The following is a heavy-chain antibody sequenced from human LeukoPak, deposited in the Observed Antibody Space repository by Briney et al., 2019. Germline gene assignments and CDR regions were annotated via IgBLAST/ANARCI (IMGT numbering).Heavy chain of an antibody. CDR3: SRGTRHTIWHYYYYGMDV. Sequence: ASDTPSLTCAVYCGSFSGYYWSWIRQPPGKVLEWIGEINHSGSTNYNPSLKSRVTISVDTSKNQFSLKLSSVTAADTAVYYCSRGTRHTIWHYYYYGMDVWGQGTTVTVSS. CDR2: INHSGST. V-gene: IGHV4-34*01. CDR1: CGSFSGYY. D-gene: IGHD3-9*01. J-gene: IGHJ6*02.